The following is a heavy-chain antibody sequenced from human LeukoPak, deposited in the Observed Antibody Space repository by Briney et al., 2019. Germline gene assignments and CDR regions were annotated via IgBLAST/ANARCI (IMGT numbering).Heavy chain of an antibody. D-gene: IGHD3-22*01. CDR1: GFTFDDYA. Sequence: PGGSLRLSCAASGFTFDDYAMHWVRQAPGKGLEWVSLISGDGGSTYYADSVKGRFTISRDNSKNSLYLQMNSLRTEDTALYYCAKVLDHYDSSGPEQNPEYWGQGTLVTVSS. J-gene: IGHJ4*02. V-gene: IGHV3-43*02. CDR3: AKVLDHYDSSGPEQNPEY. CDR2: ISGDGGST.